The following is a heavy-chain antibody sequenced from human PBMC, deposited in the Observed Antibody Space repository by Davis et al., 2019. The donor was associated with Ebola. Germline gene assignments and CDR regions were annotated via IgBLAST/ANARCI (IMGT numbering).Heavy chain of an antibody. CDR2: INANSGSP. Sequence: ASVKVSCKASGYIFTDYTINWVRQAPGQGLEWMGWINANSGSPTNAQGFTGRFVFSLNTSVSTAYLQITSLKADDTAVYYCARDIGEMALDYWGQGTLVTVSS. V-gene: IGHV7-4-1*02. J-gene: IGHJ4*02. CDR1: GYIFTDYT. D-gene: IGHD3-10*01. CDR3: ARDIGEMALDY.